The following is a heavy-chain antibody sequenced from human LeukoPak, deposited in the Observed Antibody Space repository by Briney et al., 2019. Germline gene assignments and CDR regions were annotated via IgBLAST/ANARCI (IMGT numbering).Heavy chain of an antibody. CDR3: AKSLSNAFDI. J-gene: IGHJ3*02. CDR1: GFTFTSYA. CDR2: ISGSGGST. Sequence: GGSLRLSCAASGFTFTSYAMSWVRQAPGKGLEWVSAISGSGGSTYYADSVKGRLTISRDNSKKTLYLQMNSLRAEDTAVYYCAKSLSNAFDIWGQGTMVTVSS. V-gene: IGHV3-23*01.